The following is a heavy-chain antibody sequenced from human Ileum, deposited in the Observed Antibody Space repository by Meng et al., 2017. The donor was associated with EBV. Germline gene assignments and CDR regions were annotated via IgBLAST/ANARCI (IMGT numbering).Heavy chain of an antibody. CDR2: ISYDGSTK. J-gene: IGHJ4*02. CDR3: AKEEVSRRFDY. V-gene: IGHV3-30*18. CDR1: GFTFSDYG. D-gene: IGHD5/OR15-5a*01. Sequence: QVQVVESGGGVVQPGRSLRLSCAASGFTFSDYGMHWVRQAPGKGLEWVAVISYDGSTKYYVDSVKGRFTISRDNSKSTLYLQMNSLRDEDTAVYYCAKEEVSRRFDYWGQGTLVTVSS.